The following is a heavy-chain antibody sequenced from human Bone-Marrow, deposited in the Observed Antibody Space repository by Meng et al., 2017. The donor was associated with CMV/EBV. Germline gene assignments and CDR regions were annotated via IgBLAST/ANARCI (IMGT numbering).Heavy chain of an antibody. Sequence: GESLKISCAASGFTVSSNYMSWVRQAPGKGLEWVSVIYSGGSTYYADSVKGRFTISRDNAKNSLFLQMNRLGAEDTAVYYCARVAAAGRGMDVWGQGTTVTVSS. CDR3: ARVAAAGRGMDV. CDR2: IYSGGST. D-gene: IGHD6-13*01. J-gene: IGHJ6*02. V-gene: IGHV3-66*01. CDR1: GFTVSSNY.